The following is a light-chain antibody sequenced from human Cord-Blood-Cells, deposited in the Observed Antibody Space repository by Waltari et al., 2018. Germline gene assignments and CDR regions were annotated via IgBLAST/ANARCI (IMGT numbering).Light chain of an antibody. V-gene: IGKV3-15*01. J-gene: IGKJ1*01. CDR3: QQDNNWWT. CDR2: GAS. Sequence: EIVMTQSPATLSVSPGDRATLSCRASQSVSSNLAWYQQKHGQAPRLLIYGASTRATGIPARFSGSGSGTEFTLTISSLQSEDFAVYYCQQDNNWWTFGQGTKVEIK. CDR1: QSVSSN.